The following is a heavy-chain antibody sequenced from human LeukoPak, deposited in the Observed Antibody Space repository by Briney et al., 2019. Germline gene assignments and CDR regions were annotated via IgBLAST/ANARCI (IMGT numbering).Heavy chain of an antibody. V-gene: IGHV3-74*01. D-gene: IGHD2-2*03. J-gene: IGHJ6*02. Sequence: GGSLRLSCAASGFTLSSYWRHWVRQAPGKVLVWVSRINSDESTYADSVKGRFTISRDNAKNTLYLQMNSLRAEDTAVYYCARDRLDRNYYYGLDVWGQGTTVTVSS. CDR1: GFTLSSYW. CDR2: INSDEST. CDR3: ARDRLDRNYYYGLDV.